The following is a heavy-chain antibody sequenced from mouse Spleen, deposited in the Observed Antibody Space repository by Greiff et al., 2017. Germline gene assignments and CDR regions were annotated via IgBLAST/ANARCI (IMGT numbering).Heavy chain of an antibody. CDR2: INYDGSST. CDR1: GFTFSDYY. V-gene: IGHV5-16*01. J-gene: IGHJ4*01. Sequence: EVMLVESEGGLVQPGSSMKLSCTASGFTFSDYYMAWVRQVPEKGLEWVANINYDGSSTYYLDSLKSRFIISRDNAKNILYLQMSSLKSEDTATYYCARDLDGAMDYWGQGTSVTVSS. CDR3: ARDLDGAMDY.